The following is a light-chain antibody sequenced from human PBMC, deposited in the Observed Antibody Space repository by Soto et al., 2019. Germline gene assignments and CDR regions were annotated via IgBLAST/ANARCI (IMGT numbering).Light chain of an antibody. V-gene: IGKV1-39*01. CDR1: QSVSRY. Sequence: DLQMTQSPSSLSASVGDRVIITCRASQSVSRYLNWYQQKLGKAPKLLISATSNLQRGVPSRFSGSGSGTEFTLTISGLELEDFAIYFCQQSFTTPPYTFGQGTRL. CDR3: QQSFTTPPYT. CDR2: ATS. J-gene: IGKJ2*01.